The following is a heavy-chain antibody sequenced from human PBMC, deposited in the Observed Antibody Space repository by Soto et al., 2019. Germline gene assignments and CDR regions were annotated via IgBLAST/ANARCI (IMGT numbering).Heavy chain of an antibody. CDR3: VRDWESTTQTWGFGDS. V-gene: IGHV1-69*08. Sequence: QVQLVQSGAEVKKPGSSVKVSCKASGGTFSSYTITWVRQAPGQGLEWLGRIIPIFGVTNYAQKFQDRVTITADRSTTTGYMELSRLRSEDTAVYYCVRDWESTTQTWGFGDSWGQGTLVTVYS. CDR2: IIPIFGVT. J-gene: IGHJ4*02. CDR1: GGTFSSYT. D-gene: IGHD1-1*01.